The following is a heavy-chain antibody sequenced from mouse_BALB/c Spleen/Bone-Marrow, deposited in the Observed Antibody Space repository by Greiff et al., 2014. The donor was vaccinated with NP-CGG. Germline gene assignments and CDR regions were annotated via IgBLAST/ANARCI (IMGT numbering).Heavy chain of an antibody. CDR3: ARDKNYGSYWYFDV. CDR1: GFTFTDYY. V-gene: IGHV7-3*02. J-gene: IGHJ1*01. Sequence: EVHLVESGGGLVQPGGSLRLSCATSGFTFTDYYMSWVRQPPGKALEWLGFIRNKANGYTTEYSASVKGRFTISRDNSQSILYLQMNTLRAEDSATYYCARDKNYGSYWYFDVWGAGTTATVSS. D-gene: IGHD2-1*01. CDR2: IRNKANGYTT.